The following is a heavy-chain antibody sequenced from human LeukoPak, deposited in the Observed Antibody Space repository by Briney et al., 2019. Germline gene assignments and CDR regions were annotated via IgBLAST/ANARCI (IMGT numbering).Heavy chain of an antibody. V-gene: IGHV4-38-2*02. CDR2: ISHSGNT. Sequence: PSETLSLTCTVSGYSIGSAYYWGWIRQPPGKGLEWIGSISHSGNTYYNPSLKSRVAISIDTSNNQFSLNLSSVTAADTAVYYCARHYCSSTSCYRGYFDYWGQGTLVTVSS. J-gene: IGHJ4*02. D-gene: IGHD2-2*02. CDR1: GYSIGSAYY. CDR3: ARHYCSSTSCYRGYFDY.